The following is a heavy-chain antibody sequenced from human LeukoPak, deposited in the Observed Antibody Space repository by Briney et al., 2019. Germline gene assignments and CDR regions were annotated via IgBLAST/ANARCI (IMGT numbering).Heavy chain of an antibody. CDR2: ISVVDGDV. J-gene: IGHJ5*02. V-gene: IGHV1-18*01. D-gene: IGHD1-26*01. Sequence: ASVKVSCKASGYTFIKYGFSWVRRAPGRGREGMGWISVVDGDVDYAEDLQTRVTLTAERYTNTVYMELRSLRPDDTAEYYCVRDADTSRGRDPWGQGTLVKVSS. CDR3: VRDADTSRGRDP. CDR1: GYTFIKYG.